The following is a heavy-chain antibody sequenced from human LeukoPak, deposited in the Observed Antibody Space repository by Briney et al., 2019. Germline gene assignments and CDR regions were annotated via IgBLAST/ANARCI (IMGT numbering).Heavy chain of an antibody. Sequence: ASVKVSCKASGYTFTSYYMHWVRQAPGQGLEWMGIINPSGGSTSYAQKFQGRVTMTRDTSTSTVYMELSSLRSEDTAVYYCARDPTSGYSSSWYNNYWGQGTLVTVSS. CDR2: INPSGGST. CDR1: GYTFTSYY. D-gene: IGHD6-13*01. J-gene: IGHJ4*02. CDR3: ARDPTSGYSSSWYNNY. V-gene: IGHV1-46*01.